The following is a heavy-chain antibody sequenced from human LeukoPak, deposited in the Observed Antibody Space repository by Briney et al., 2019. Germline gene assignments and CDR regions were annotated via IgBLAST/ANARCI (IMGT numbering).Heavy chain of an antibody. CDR2: IYYSGSI. CDR1: GGSFSSNSYY. V-gene: IGHV4-39*01. CDR3: ARRSRTGFFDY. Sequence: SETLSLTCTVSGGSFSSNSYYCGWIRQPPGKGLEWIGSIYYSGSIYYNPSVKSRVPISVDTSKNQFSLKVSSVTAADTAVYYCARRSRTGFFDYWGQGTMVTVSS. D-gene: IGHD3-10*01. J-gene: IGHJ4*02.